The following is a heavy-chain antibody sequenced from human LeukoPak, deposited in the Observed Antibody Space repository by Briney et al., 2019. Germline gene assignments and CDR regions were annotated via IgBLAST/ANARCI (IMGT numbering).Heavy chain of an antibody. CDR1: GFTFIDFG. V-gene: IGHV3-48*03. CDR3: AGSAYAYSFDY. D-gene: IGHD4-11*01. CDR2: ISGSGTTI. J-gene: IGHJ4*02. Sequence: PGGSLKLSCAASGFTFIDFGVNWVRQAPGKGLEWVSYISGSGTTIYYADSVKGRFAISRDNVKNSLSLQMNSLRAEDTAVYYCAGSAYAYSFDYWGQGTLVSVSS.